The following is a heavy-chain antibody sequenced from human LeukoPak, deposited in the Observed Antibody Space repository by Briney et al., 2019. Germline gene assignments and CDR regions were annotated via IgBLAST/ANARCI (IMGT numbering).Heavy chain of an antibody. CDR2: MYYGGTT. CDR1: GGSFSGYY. CDR3: ATGKYSGYYDY. Sequence: SETLSLTCAVYGGSFSGYYWSWIRQPPGKGLEWIGSMYYGGTTYYNPSLKSRVTLSVDTSKNQFSLRLSSVTAADSAVYFCATGKYSGYYDYWGQGTLVTVSS. J-gene: IGHJ4*02. V-gene: IGHV4-34*01. D-gene: IGHD5-12*01.